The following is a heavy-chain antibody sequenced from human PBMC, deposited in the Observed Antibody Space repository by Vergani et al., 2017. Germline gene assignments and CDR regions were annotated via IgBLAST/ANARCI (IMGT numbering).Heavy chain of an antibody. CDR2: IYYSGST. Sequence: QVQLQESGPGLVKPSETLSLTCNVSGGSISTYYWSWIRQPPGKALEWIGYIYYSGSTKYNPSLTSRVTILVDTSKNQLSLNLSSVTAADTAVYYRARAIEYYSGMYVWGPGTTVTVSS. V-gene: IGHV4-59*01. D-gene: IGHD5-24*01. J-gene: IGHJ6*02. CDR1: GGSISTYY. CDR3: ARAIEYYSGMYV.